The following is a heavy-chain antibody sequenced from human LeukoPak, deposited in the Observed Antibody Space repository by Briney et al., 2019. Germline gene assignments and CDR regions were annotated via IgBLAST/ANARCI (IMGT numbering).Heavy chain of an antibody. V-gene: IGHV1-2*02. D-gene: IGHD5-24*01. CDR3: TIKILYSGVETPTDPEEFFQH. J-gene: IGHJ1*01. CDR2: INPNSGGT. Sequence: ASVKVSCKASGYTFTGYYMHWVRQAPGQGLEWMGWINPNSGGTNYAQKFQGRVTMTHDGASNAYMDLSNLRPDDTAIYYCTIKILYSGVETPTDPEEFFQHWGQGTLITVSS. CDR1: GYTFTGYY.